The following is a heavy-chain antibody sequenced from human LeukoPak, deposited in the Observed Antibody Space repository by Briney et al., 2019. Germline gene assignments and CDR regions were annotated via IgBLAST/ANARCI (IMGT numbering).Heavy chain of an antibody. V-gene: IGHV3-23*01. CDR3: ARGDLYGMDV. CDR1: GFTFSTYA. CDR2: ISGSDGNT. Sequence: GGSLRLSCAASGFTFSTYAMTWVRQAPGKGLGWVSTISGSDGNTYYADSVKGRCTISRDNSKNTLYLQMNSLGAEDTAVYYCARGDLYGMDVWGKGTTVTVSS. J-gene: IGHJ6*04.